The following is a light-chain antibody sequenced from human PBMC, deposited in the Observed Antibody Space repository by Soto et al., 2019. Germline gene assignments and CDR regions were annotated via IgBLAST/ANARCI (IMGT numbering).Light chain of an antibody. CDR2: DAS. CDR1: QSVSIY. V-gene: IGKV3-11*01. Sequence: EIVLTQSPVTLSLSPGERATLSCRASQSVSIYLAWYQQKPGQAPGLLIYDASNRATGVPARFSGSGSGTDFTLTISSLEPEDFAVYYCQHRKDWQVTFGQGTRLE. CDR3: QHRKDWQVT. J-gene: IGKJ5*01.